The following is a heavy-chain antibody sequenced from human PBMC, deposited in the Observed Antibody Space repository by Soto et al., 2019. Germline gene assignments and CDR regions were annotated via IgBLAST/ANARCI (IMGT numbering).Heavy chain of an antibody. CDR3: ARDQKDQGAGLDY. CDR2: ISYDGSNK. J-gene: IGHJ4*02. V-gene: IGHV3-30-3*01. Sequence: QVQLVESGGGVVQPGRSLRLSCAASGFTFSSYAMHWVREAPGKGLEWVAVISYDGSNKYYADSVKGRFTISRDNSKNTLYLQMNSLRAEDTAVYYCARDQKDQGAGLDYWGQGTLVTVSS. CDR1: GFTFSSYA.